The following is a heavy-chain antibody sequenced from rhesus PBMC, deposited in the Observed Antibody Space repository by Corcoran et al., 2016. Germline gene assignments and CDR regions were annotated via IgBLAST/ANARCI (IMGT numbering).Heavy chain of an antibody. J-gene: IGHJ4*01. CDR3: ARNFDY. CDR1: GGSFSSYW. Sequence: QVQLQESGPGLVKPSETLSLTCAVSGGSFSSYWWSWIRQPPGKGLEWSGEINGNSGSTNYNPSLKGRVTISKDASKNQFSLKLSSVTAADTAVYYCARNFDYWGQGVLVTVSS. CDR2: INGNSGST. V-gene: IGHV4-80*01.